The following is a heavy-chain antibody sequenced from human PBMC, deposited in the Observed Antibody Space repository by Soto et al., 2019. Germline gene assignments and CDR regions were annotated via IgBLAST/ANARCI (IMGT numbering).Heavy chain of an antibody. J-gene: IGHJ6*02. CDR3: ARDGCSGGSCYGQHYYYGMDV. V-gene: IGHV1-69*13. Sequence: SVKVSCKASGGTFSSYAISWVRQAPGQGLEWMGGIIPIFGTANYAQKFQGRVTITADESTSTAYMELSSLRSEDTAVYYCARDGCSGGSCYGQHYYYGMDVWGQGTTVTVSS. CDR1: GGTFSSYA. D-gene: IGHD2-15*01. CDR2: IIPIFGTA.